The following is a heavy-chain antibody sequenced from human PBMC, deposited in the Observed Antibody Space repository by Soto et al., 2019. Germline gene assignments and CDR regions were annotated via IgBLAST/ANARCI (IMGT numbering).Heavy chain of an antibody. CDR2: IIPIFGTA. Sequence: QVQLVQSGAEVKKPGSSVKVSCKASGGTFSSYAISWVRQAPGQGLEWMGGIIPIFGTANYAQKFQGRATITADESTSTAYMELSRLRSEDTAVYYCARDSRPLYSSSSNFDYWGQGTLVTVSS. D-gene: IGHD6-6*01. J-gene: IGHJ4*02. V-gene: IGHV1-69*01. CDR3: ARDSRPLYSSSSNFDY. CDR1: GGTFSSYA.